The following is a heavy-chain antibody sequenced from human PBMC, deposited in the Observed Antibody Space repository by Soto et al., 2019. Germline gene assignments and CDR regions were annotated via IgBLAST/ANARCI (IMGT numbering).Heavy chain of an antibody. CDR3: ARVIWDSSPNFDY. V-gene: IGHV3-53*01. D-gene: IGHD3-22*01. CDR1: GFTFSSYA. Sequence: VGSLRLSCAASGFTFSSYAMSWVRQAPGKGLEWVSVIYSGGSTYYADSVKGRFTISRDNSKNTLYLQMNSLRAEDTAVYYCARVIWDSSPNFDYWGQGTRVTVSS. CDR2: IYSGGST. J-gene: IGHJ4*02.